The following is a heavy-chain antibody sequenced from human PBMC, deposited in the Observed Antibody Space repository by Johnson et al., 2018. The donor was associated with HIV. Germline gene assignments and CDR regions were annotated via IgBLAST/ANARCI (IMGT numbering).Heavy chain of an antibody. J-gene: IGHJ3*02. CDR3: AKDIVMFGVVIIDSVAFDI. D-gene: IGHD3-3*01. CDR2: INWNSGSI. Sequence: EVQLLESGGGLVQPGRSMRLSCAASGFAFHDYAMHWVRQAPGKGLEWVTGINWNSGSIGYADSVKGRFTISRDNAKNSLYLQMNSLRAEDTALYYCAKDIVMFGVVIIDSVAFDIWGQGTMVTVSS. V-gene: IGHV3-9*01. CDR1: GFAFHDYA.